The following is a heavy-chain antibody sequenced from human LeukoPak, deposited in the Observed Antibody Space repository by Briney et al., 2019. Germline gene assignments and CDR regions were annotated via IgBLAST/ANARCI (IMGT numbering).Heavy chain of an antibody. CDR1: GFTFNSYA. J-gene: IGHJ6*02. Sequence: GGSLRLSCAASGFTFNSYAMSWVRQAPGKGLEWVSAISGSGGSTYYADSVKGRFTISRDNSKNTLYLQMNSLRVEDTAVYYCAKDSTSMIVVVYGMDVWGQGTTVTVSS. V-gene: IGHV3-23*01. CDR3: AKDSTSMIVVVYGMDV. CDR2: ISGSGGST. D-gene: IGHD3-22*01.